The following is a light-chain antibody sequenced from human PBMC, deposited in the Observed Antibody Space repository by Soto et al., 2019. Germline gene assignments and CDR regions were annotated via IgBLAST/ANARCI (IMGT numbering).Light chain of an antibody. CDR3: QQYGSSPQT. V-gene: IGKV3-20*01. Sequence: IVLTQSPGTLSLSPGERATLSCRASQSVSSSYLAWYQQKPGQAPRLLIYGAYSRATGIPDRFSGSGSGTDFTLTISRREPEDFAVYYCQQYGSSPQTFGQGTKVEIK. J-gene: IGKJ1*01. CDR1: QSVSSSY. CDR2: GAY.